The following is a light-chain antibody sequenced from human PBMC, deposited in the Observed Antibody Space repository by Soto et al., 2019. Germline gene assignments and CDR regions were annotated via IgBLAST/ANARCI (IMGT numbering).Light chain of an antibody. Sequence: DIQMTQYPSSVSASVGDRVTITCRASQGISSWLAWYQQKPGRAPKLLIYAASSLQSGVPSRFSGSGSGADFTLTISSXQAEDSATYYCHQANSFPRTFGQGAKVDIK. J-gene: IGKJ1*01. CDR3: HQANSFPRT. CDR1: QGISSW. CDR2: AAS. V-gene: IGKV1-12*01.